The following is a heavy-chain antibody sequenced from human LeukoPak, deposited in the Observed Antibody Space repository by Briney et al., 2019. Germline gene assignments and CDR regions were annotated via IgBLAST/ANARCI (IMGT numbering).Heavy chain of an antibody. CDR3: ARGPRGFDP. Sequence: GGSLRLSCEASGFTVSSNDMSWVRQAPGKGLGWVSVIYSGGTTDYADSVKGRFTISRDNSKNTLYLQMNSLRADDTAVYYCARGPRGFDPWGQGTLVTVSS. CDR2: IYSGGTT. J-gene: IGHJ5*02. CDR1: GFTVSSND. V-gene: IGHV3-53*01.